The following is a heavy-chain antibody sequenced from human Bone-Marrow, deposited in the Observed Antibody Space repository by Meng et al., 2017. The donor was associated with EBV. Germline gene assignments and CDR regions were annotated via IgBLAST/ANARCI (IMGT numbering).Heavy chain of an antibody. D-gene: IGHD3-10*01. CDR2: ISGSGGRT. CDR3: ALWFREHFDY. J-gene: IGHJ4*02. V-gene: IGHV3-23*01. Sequence: EGRLLGSGGGLVQPGGALRLSCAASGFTFSSYAMSWVRQAPGKGLEWVSAISGSGGRTYYADSVKGRFTISRDNSKNTLYLQMNSLRAEDTAVYYCALWFREHFDYWGQGTLVTVSS. CDR1: GFTFSSYA.